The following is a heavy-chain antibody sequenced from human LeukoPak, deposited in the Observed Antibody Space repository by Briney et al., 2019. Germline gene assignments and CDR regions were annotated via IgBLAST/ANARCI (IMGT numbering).Heavy chain of an antibody. CDR3: AKVEDYGDHEAFDL. J-gene: IGHJ3*01. CDR2: INSYNGNT. V-gene: IGHV1-18*01. D-gene: IGHD4-17*01. CDR1: GYTFTNYG. Sequence: ASVKVSCKASGYTFTNYGISWVRQAPGQGLEWMGWINSYNGNTVYAQNLQGRVTMTRDTSTSTAYMELRSLRSDDTAMYYCAKVEDYGDHEAFDLWGQGTMVTVSS.